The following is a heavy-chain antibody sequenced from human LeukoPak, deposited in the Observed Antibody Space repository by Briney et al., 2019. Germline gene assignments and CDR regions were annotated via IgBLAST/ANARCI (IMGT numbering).Heavy chain of an antibody. CDR1: GGSFSGYY. CDR2: INHSGST. CDR3: ARLRYYDFWSGYYRRGSYFDY. Sequence: SETLSLTCAVYGGSFSGYYWSWIRQPPGEGLEWIGEINHSGSTNYNPSLKSRVTISVDTSKNQFSLKLSSVTAADTAVYYCARLRYYDFWSGYYRRGSYFDYWGQGTLVTVSS. J-gene: IGHJ4*02. V-gene: IGHV4-34*01. D-gene: IGHD3-3*01.